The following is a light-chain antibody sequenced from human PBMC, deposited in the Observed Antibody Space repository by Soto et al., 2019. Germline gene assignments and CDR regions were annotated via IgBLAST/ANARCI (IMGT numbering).Light chain of an antibody. V-gene: IGKV3-20*01. J-gene: IGKJ1*01. Sequence: EVVLTQSPNTLSLSPGESATLSCRASQAVSSTYLVWYQQKPGLAPRLLIYGASSRAPGISDRFSGSGSGTDFTLTISRLDPEDFAVYYCHQCGNSWWTFGEGTKVDIK. CDR1: QAVSSTY. CDR2: GAS. CDR3: HQCGNSWWT.